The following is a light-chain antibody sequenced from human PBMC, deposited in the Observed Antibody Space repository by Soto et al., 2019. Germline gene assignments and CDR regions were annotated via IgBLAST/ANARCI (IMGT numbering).Light chain of an antibody. CDR3: AAWDASLSACV. CDR2: YNN. CDR1: DSNIGSNS. J-gene: IGLJ1*01. Sequence: QSVLTQPPSASGTAGQVVTISCSGGDSNIGSNSVYWYQHLPRMAPKLLIYYNNQRPSGVPDRFSGSRSGTSASLAIVGLRSEAEAVYYCAAWDASLSACVFGNGTKLTVL. V-gene: IGLV1-47*02.